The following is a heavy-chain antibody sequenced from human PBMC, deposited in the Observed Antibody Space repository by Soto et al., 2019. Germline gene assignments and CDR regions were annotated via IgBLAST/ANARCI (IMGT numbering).Heavy chain of an antibody. D-gene: IGHD2-15*01. V-gene: IGHV3-23*01. J-gene: IGHJ6*03. CDR3: AKCDIVVPPAYYMDF. CDR1: GFTFSSYA. CDR2: VSGSGGAT. Sequence: EVQLLESGGGLVQPGGSLRLSCVASGFTFSSYAMSWVRQAPGKGLEWVSLVSGSGGATYYADSVKGRFTISKDNFKNTVYLQMNSLGAEDTAIYYCAKCDIVVPPAYYMDFWGKGITVIVS.